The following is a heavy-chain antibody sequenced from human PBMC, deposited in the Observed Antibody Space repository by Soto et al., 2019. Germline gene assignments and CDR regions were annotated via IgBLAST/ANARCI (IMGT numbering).Heavy chain of an antibody. V-gene: IGHV3-30*04. D-gene: IGHD4-17*01. CDR2: IAYDGRNK. J-gene: IGHJ4*02. CDR3: ARSNYGDYGAQPDH. CDR1: GFTFSSYA. Sequence: QVQLVESGGGVVQPGRSLRLSCAASGFTFSSYAMHWVRQAPGKGLEWVAVIAYDGRNKYYADSVKGRFTISRDNSKNTLYLQMNSLRIEDTAIYYCARSNYGDYGAQPDHWGQGTPVTVSS.